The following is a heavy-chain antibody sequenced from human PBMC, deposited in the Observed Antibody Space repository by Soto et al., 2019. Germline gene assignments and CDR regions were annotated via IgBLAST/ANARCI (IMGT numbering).Heavy chain of an antibody. V-gene: IGHV4-61*01. Sequence: NPSETLSLTCTVSGVSVSSGSFYWAWIRQPPGKGLEWIGFGSYSGTTNYKPPLKSRVTISVDTSRSQISLKVSSLTAADTAVYYCARGATVTQYDYWGQGTLVTVSS. CDR1: GVSVSSGSFY. CDR2: GSYSGTT. J-gene: IGHJ4*02. D-gene: IGHD4-17*01. CDR3: ARGATVTQYDY.